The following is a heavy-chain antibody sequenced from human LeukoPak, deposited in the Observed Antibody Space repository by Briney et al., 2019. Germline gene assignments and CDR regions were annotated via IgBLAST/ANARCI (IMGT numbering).Heavy chain of an antibody. CDR3: ARLFGYYSGLDY. V-gene: IGHV4-39*07. Sequence: SETLSLTCTVSGGSISSSSYHWGWIRQPPGKGLEWIGTIYYSGSTYYSPSLKSRVTISVDRSKNQFSLKLSSVTAADTAVYYCARLFGYYSGLDYWGQGTLVTVSS. CDR1: GGSISSSSYH. J-gene: IGHJ4*02. D-gene: IGHD3-10*01. CDR2: IYYSGST.